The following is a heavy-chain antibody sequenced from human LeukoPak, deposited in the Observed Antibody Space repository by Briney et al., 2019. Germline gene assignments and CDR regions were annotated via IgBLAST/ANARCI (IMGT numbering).Heavy chain of an antibody. J-gene: IGHJ4*02. CDR3: ARRYSGSYYHY. CDR2: IYYSGST. CDR1: GFTFSSYA. Sequence: PGGSLRLSCAASGFTFSSYAMSWVRQAPGKGLEWIGSIYYSGSTYYNPSLKSRVTISVDTSKNQFSLKLSSVTAADTAVYYCARRYSGSYYHYWGQGTLVTVSS. D-gene: IGHD1-26*01. V-gene: IGHV4-39*01.